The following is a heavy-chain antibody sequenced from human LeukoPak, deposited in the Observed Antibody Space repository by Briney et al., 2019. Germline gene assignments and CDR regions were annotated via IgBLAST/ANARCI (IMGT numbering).Heavy chain of an antibody. Sequence: GASVKVSCKAAGYSFTTFHINWVRQATGQGPEWMGWVNPDTGNTGFAQKFQGRVTITQNNSVTTVYMELSSLTSEDTAVYYCARRGLVAGIYDLVYGFDIWGQGTMVTVSS. CDR2: VNPDTGNT. CDR1: GYSFTTFH. D-gene: IGHD3/OR15-3a*01. V-gene: IGHV1-8*03. J-gene: IGHJ3*02. CDR3: ARRGLVAGIYDLVYGFDI.